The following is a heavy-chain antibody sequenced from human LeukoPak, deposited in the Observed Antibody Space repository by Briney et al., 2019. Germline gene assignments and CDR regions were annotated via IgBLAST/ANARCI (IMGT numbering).Heavy chain of an antibody. V-gene: IGHV3-7*01. CDR1: GLTFSSYW. CDR3: ARLRQLWYAFDH. Sequence: GGSLRLSCVGSGLTFSSYWMSWVRQAPGKGLEWVANIKEDGSERYYVDSVKGRFTISRDNAKNSLYVQMNSLRAEDTAMYYCARLRQLWYAFDHWGQGTLVTVSS. CDR2: IKEDGSER. J-gene: IGHJ4*02. D-gene: IGHD5-18*01.